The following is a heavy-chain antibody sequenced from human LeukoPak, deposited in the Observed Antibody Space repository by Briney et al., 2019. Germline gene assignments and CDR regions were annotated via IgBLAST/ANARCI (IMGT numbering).Heavy chain of an antibody. Sequence: GGSLRLSCAASGFAFSTYWMQGVRQGPGKGLVWVSRINADGSTTTYADSVKGRFTISRDNAKNTLYLQMNSLRAEDTAVYYCARGPSHSSSGYGLDDWGQGALVTVFS. J-gene: IGHJ4*02. V-gene: IGHV3-74*01. D-gene: IGHD6-13*01. CDR2: INADGSTT. CDR3: ARGPSHSSSGYGLDD. CDR1: GFAFSTYW.